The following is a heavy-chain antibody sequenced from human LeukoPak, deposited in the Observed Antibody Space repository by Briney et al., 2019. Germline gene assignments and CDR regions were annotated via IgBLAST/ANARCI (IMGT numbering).Heavy chain of an antibody. J-gene: IGHJ4*02. V-gene: IGHV1-18*04. Sequence: ASVKVSCKASGYNFRSHGISWVRQAPGQGLEWMGWVSAYNGNTDYIQKFQGRVTMTTDTSTGTAYMELRSLKSDDTAVYYCAREGGYSYAYRWRFDDWGQGTLVTVSS. CDR2: VSAYNGNT. CDR3: AREGGYSYAYRWRFDD. CDR1: GYNFRSHG. D-gene: IGHD5-12*01.